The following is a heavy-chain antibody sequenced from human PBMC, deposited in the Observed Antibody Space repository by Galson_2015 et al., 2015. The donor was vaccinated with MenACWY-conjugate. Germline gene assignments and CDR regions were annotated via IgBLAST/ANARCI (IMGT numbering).Heavy chain of an antibody. J-gene: IGHJ4*02. CDR2: INSDGSIG. D-gene: IGHD5-12*01. V-gene: IGHV3-74*01. CDR1: GFTFSSYW. CDR3: TRVGGYDRPGGDY. Sequence: LRLSCAASGFTFSSYWMHWVRQAPGKGLAWVSRINSDGSIGTYADSVKGRFTISRDNAKNTLYLQMDSLRADDTAVYYCTRVGGYDRPGGDYRGQGTLATVSS.